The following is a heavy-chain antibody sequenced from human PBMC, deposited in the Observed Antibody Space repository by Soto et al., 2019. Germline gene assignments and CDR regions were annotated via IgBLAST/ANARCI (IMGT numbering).Heavy chain of an antibody. CDR3: AKDQERDFGGGSCYSGGWYFDS. V-gene: IGHV3-30*18. D-gene: IGHD2-15*01. CDR1: GFTFSRFG. CDR2: ISFDGNNK. Sequence: QVQLVESGGGVVQPGRSLRLSCAASGFTFSRFGMHWVRQAPGKGLEWLALISFDGNNKYTADSVRGRFTVSRDNSRNTVFLQMNSLGAEDTAVYYCAKDQERDFGGGSCYSGGWYFDSWGQGILVTVSS. J-gene: IGHJ4*02.